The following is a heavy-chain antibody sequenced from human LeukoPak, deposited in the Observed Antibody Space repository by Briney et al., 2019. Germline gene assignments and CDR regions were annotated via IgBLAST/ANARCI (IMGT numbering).Heavy chain of an antibody. J-gene: IGHJ3*01. D-gene: IGHD5-18*01. CDR3: ARIPTDTTMGRRAFDV. CDR2: MYYTGSA. CDR1: GGSISSYY. V-gene: IGHV4-59*01. Sequence: PSETLSLTCTVSGGSISSYYWNWIRQPPGQGLEWIGCMYYTGSANYNPSLRSRVTIAVDTSKNQVSLKLSSVTAADTAIYYCARIPTDTTMGRRAFDVWGQGTMVTVSS.